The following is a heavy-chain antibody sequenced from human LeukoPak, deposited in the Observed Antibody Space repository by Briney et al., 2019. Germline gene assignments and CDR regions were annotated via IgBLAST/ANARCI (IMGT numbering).Heavy chain of an antibody. J-gene: IGHJ4*02. CDR2: IKQDGSEK. CDR3: ARDYWFGESYFDY. CDR1: GFTFSIHW. V-gene: IGHV3-7*01. D-gene: IGHD3-10*01. Sequence: GGSLRLSCAASGFTFSIHWMTWLRQAPGKGLEWVANIKQDGSEKYYVDSVKGRFTISRDNAKNSLYLQMNSLRAEDTAVYYCARDYWFGESYFDYWGQGTLVTVSS.